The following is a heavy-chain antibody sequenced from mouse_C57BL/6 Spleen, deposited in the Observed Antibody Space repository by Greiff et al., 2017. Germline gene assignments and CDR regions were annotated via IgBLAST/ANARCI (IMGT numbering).Heavy chain of an antibody. D-gene: IGHD1-1*01. CDR1: GYAFSSYW. J-gene: IGHJ2*01. V-gene: IGHV1-80*01. CDR3: AKDTTVVYFDY. Sequence: QVQLKESGAELVKPGASVKISCKASGYAFSSYWMNWVKQRPGKGLEWIGQIYPGDGDTNYNGKFKGKATLTADKSSSTAYMQLSSLTSEDSAVYFCAKDTTVVYFDYWGQSTTLTGSS. CDR2: IYPGDGDT.